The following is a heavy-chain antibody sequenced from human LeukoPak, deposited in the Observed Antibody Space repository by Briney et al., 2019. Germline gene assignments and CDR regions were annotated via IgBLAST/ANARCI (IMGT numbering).Heavy chain of an antibody. D-gene: IGHD3-10*01. J-gene: IGHJ5*02. CDR1: GFTFSSYA. V-gene: IGHV3-30-3*01. CDR2: ISYDGSNK. Sequence: GRSLRLSCAASGFTFSSYAMHWVRQAPGKGLEWVAVISYDGSNKYYADSVKGRFTISRDNSKNSLYLQMNSLRAEDTAVYYCARTYGSGEGWFDPWGQGTLVTVSS. CDR3: ARTYGSGEGWFDP.